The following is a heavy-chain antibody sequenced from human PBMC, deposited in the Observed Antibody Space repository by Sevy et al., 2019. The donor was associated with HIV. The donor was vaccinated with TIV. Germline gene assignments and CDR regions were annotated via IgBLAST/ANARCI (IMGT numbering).Heavy chain of an antibody. J-gene: IGHJ6*02. CDR2: IYHSGST. D-gene: IGHD2-21*02. Sequence: SETLSLTCTVSGYSISSGYYWGWIRQPPGKGLEWIGSIYHSGSTYYNPPLKSRVTISVDTSKNHFSLKLSSVTAADTAVYYCARAVGTLSYGMDVWGQGTTVTVSS. CDR1: GYSISSGYY. CDR3: ARAVGTLSYGMDV. V-gene: IGHV4-38-2*02.